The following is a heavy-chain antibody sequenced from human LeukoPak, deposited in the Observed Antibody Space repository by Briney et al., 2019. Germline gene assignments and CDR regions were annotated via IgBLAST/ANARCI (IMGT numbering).Heavy chain of an antibody. CDR2: MNPNSGNT. Sequence: ASVKVSCKASGYTFTSYDINWVRQATGQGLEWMGWMNPNSGNTGYAQKLQGRVTITRNTSISTAYMELSSLRSEDTAVYYCARGGGGSYGDYYYYYYMDVWGKGTTVTVSS. D-gene: IGHD1-26*01. V-gene: IGHV1-8*03. CDR1: GYTFTSYD. CDR3: ARGGGGSYGDYYYYYYMDV. J-gene: IGHJ6*03.